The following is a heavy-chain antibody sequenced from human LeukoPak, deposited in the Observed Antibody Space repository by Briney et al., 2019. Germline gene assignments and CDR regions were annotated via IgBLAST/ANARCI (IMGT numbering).Heavy chain of an antibody. Sequence: GASVKVSCKASGYTFTSYYMHWVRQAPGQGLEWMGIINPSGGSTNYAQKFQERVTITRDMSTSTAYMELSSLRSEDTAVYYCAATSQRYYYYYGMDVWGQGTTVTVSS. D-gene: IGHD2-2*01. CDR2: INPSGGST. V-gene: IGHV1-46*01. J-gene: IGHJ6*02. CDR3: AATSQRYYYYYGMDV. CDR1: GYTFTSYY.